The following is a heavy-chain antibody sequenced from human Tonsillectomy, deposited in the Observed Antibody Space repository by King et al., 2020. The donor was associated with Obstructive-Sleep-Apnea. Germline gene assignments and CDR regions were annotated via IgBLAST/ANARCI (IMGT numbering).Heavy chain of an antibody. CDR1: GFTFSSYG. CDR2: IRYDGSNK. D-gene: IGHD5-18*01. J-gene: IGHJ4*02. CDR3: AKDIRGYSYGYYFDY. Sequence: QVQLVESGGGVVQPGRSLRLSCAASGFTFSSYGMHWVRQAPGKGLEWVAFIRYDGSNKYYADSVKGRFTISRDNSKNTLYLQMNSLRAEDTAVYYCAKDIRGYSYGYYFDYWGQGTLVTVCS. V-gene: IGHV3-30*02.